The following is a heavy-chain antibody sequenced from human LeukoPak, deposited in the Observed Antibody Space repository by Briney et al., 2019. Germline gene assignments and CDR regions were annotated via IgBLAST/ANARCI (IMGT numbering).Heavy chain of an antibody. Sequence: GGSLRLSCAASGFIVNTYYMSWVRQAPGKGLEWVAVIYSGGSTYYADSVKGRFTISRDNSKNTLYLQMNSLRAEDTAVYYCARVGGYSYGYDVAFDIWGQGTMVTVSS. CDR3: ARVGGYSYGYDVAFDI. CDR2: IYSGGST. CDR1: GFIVNTYY. D-gene: IGHD5-18*01. J-gene: IGHJ3*02. V-gene: IGHV3-53*01.